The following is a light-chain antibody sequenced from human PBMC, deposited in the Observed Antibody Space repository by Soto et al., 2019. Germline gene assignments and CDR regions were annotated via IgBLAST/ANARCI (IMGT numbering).Light chain of an antibody. V-gene: IGKV1-39*01. CDR1: QSISSN. CDR2: AAS. Sequence: DIQMTQSPSSLSASVGDRVTITCRASQSISSNLNWYQQKPGKAPNLLLYAASSLQSGVPSRFSGSGSGTDFTLTISSLQPEDFATYHCQQSYSTPYTFGQGTKLEIK. CDR3: QQSYSTPYT. J-gene: IGKJ2*01.